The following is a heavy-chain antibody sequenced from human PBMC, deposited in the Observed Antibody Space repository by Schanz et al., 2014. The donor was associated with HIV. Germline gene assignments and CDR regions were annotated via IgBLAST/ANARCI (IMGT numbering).Heavy chain of an antibody. Sequence: EVQLVESGGGLVQPGGSLRLSCAASGFTFSSYWMHWVRQAPGKGLVWVSRMNNDVSSRLYADSVKGRFAISRDNSKDTLYLQMNGLRAEDTAVYFCAKEKGGSWYFFDSWGQRTLVTVSS. CDR2: MNNDVSSR. J-gene: IGHJ4*02. V-gene: IGHV3-74*01. CDR3: AKEKGGSWYFFDS. CDR1: GFTFSSYW. D-gene: IGHD6-19*01.